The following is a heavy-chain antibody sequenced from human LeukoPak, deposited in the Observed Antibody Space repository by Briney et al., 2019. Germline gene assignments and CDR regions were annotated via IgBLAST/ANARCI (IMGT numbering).Heavy chain of an antibody. CDR2: ISSSGSTI. CDR1: GFTFSDYY. CDR3: ARVGIAARRMNRFDY. V-gene: IGHV3-11*04. J-gene: IGHJ4*02. D-gene: IGHD6-6*01. Sequence: PGGSLRLSCAASGFTFSDYYMSWIRQAPGKGLEWVSYISSSGSTIYYADSVKGRFTISRDNAKNSLYLQMNSLRAEDTAVYYCARVGIAARRMNRFDYWGQGTLVTVSS.